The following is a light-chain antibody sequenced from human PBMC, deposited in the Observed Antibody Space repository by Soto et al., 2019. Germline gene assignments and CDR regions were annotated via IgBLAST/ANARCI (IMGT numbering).Light chain of an antibody. CDR1: TSNIGSNT. Sequence: QSALTQPPSASGTPGQRVTISCSGSTSNIGSNTVNWYQHLPGSAPKLLIYGNDQRPSGVPDRFSGSKFGPSASLAIGGLQSEDEAEYYCPSWDDSLNAWVFGGGTQVTVL. V-gene: IGLV1-44*01. CDR3: PSWDDSLNAWV. J-gene: IGLJ3*02. CDR2: GND.